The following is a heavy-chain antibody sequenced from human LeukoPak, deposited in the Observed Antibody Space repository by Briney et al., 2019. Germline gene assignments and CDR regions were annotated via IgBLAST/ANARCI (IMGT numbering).Heavy chain of an antibody. CDR2: IYYSGST. D-gene: IGHD2-2*01. CDR3: ARTVVVPAANKYYFDY. V-gene: IGHV4-39*07. Sequence: SETLSLTCTVSGGSISSSSYYWGWIRQPPGKGLEWIGSIYYSGSTYYNPSLKSRVTISVDTSKNQFSLKLSSVTAADTAVYYCARTVVVPAANKYYFDYWGQGTLVTVSS. J-gene: IGHJ4*02. CDR1: GGSISSSSYY.